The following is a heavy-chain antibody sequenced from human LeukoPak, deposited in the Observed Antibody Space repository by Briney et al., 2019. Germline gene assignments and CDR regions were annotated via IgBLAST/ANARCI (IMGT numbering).Heavy chain of an antibody. V-gene: IGHV3-30*14. D-gene: IGHD3-10*01. Sequence: GGSLRLSCAASGFTFSSYAMHWVRQAPGKGLEWVAVISYDGSNKYYADSVKGRFTISRDNSKNTLYLQMHNLRAEDTGVYYCARVSGFGELSGAFDIWGQGTMVTVSS. CDR1: GFTFSSYA. J-gene: IGHJ3*02. CDR3: ARVSGFGELSGAFDI. CDR2: ISYDGSNK.